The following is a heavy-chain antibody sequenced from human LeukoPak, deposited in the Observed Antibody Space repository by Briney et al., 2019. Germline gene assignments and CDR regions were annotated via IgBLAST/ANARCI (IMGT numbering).Heavy chain of an antibody. Sequence: PSETLSLTCTVSGGSINNTLFYWGWIRQPPGKGLEWIGSIYYSGGTYYNPSLKSRVTISVDTSRNQFSLKLGSVTAADTAVYYCARHGSIATGAFTYWGQGTLVTVSS. CDR1: GGSINNTLFY. J-gene: IGHJ4*02. V-gene: IGHV4-39*01. CDR3: ARHGSIATGAFTY. D-gene: IGHD6-13*01. CDR2: IYYSGGT.